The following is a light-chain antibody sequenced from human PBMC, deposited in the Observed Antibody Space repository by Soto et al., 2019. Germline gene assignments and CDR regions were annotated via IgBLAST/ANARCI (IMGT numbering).Light chain of an antibody. Sequence: DIMFTQSPASLSSFPGDGVALLSRASQAVNTRLAWYQHKPGQAPRLIIYLASNRAAGVPARFSGSGSGTDFTLTISGVQPEDFAVYYCHQRHSWPRTFGQGTKVDIK. CDR2: LAS. CDR1: QAVNTR. CDR3: HQRHSWPRT. J-gene: IGKJ1*01. V-gene: IGKV3-11*01.